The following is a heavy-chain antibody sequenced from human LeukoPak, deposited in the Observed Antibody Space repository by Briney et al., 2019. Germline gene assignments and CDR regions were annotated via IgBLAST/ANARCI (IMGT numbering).Heavy chain of an antibody. D-gene: IGHD2-15*01. Sequence: PGGSLRLSCAASGFTFHNYAIHWVRQAPGKGLEWVSAISGSGVGTYYAGSVKGRFTISRDNSKNTLYLQMNSLRAEDTAVYYCAKVNTATYIIRDAFDIWGQGTMVTVSS. CDR2: ISGSGVGT. J-gene: IGHJ3*02. CDR1: GFTFHNYA. V-gene: IGHV3-23*01. CDR3: AKVNTATYIIRDAFDI.